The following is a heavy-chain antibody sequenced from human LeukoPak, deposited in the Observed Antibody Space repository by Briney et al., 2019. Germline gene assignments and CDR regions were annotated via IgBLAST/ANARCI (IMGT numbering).Heavy chain of an antibody. Sequence: PGRSLRLSCSASGFTFSSYGMHWVRQAPGKGLEWVAVIWNDGSHQYYADSEKGRFTISRDNSRSTVYLQMNRLRVEDTAVYYCARDATEYGDSHFDWWGQGTLVTVSS. J-gene: IGHJ4*02. V-gene: IGHV3-33*01. CDR3: ARDATEYGDSHFDW. CDR1: GFTFSSYG. D-gene: IGHD4-17*01. CDR2: IWNDGSHQ.